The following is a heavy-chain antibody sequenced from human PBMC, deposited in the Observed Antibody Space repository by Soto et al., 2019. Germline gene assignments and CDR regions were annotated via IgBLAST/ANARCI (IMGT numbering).Heavy chain of an antibody. V-gene: IGHV3-7*03. Sequence: GGSLRLSCAASGFIFSDYWMSWVRQLPGKGLEWVASINPDGTKRFYVDSVQGRFTISRDDAKNSVFLQMISLRAEDTAVYYCARWESSGRYLGIWGQGTLVTVSS. CDR3: ARWESSGRYLGI. J-gene: IGHJ4*02. D-gene: IGHD6-19*01. CDR1: GFIFSDYW. CDR2: INPDGTKR.